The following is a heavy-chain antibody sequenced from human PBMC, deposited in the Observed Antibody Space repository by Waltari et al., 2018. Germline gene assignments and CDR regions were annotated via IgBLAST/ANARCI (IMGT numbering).Heavy chain of an antibody. Sequence: EVQLAESGGDLVQPGGSLRLSCAATEITFSNYDIHWVRRRLGRGLEWVSVTDSGGDTYYLASVKGRFTVSSENAKKSLYLQMNSLRAEDTAVYYCTRWNPYYVAFDMWGQGTMVTVSS. CDR1: EITFSNYD. D-gene: IGHD3-10*01. CDR2: TDSGGDT. V-gene: IGHV3-13*01. J-gene: IGHJ3*02. CDR3: TRWNPYYVAFDM.